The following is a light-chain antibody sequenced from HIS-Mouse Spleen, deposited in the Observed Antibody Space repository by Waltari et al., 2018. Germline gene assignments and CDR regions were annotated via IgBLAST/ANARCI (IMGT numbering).Light chain of an antibody. V-gene: IGLV3-25*03. CDR2: KDS. Sequence: SYELTQPPSVSVSPGQTARITCSGDALPKQYAYWYQQKPGQAPVLVIYKDSERPSGMPERFSGSSSGKTVTLTISGVQAEDEADYYCQSADSSGTYPYVFGTGTKVTVL. CDR3: QSADSSGTYPYV. CDR1: ALPKQY. J-gene: IGLJ1*01.